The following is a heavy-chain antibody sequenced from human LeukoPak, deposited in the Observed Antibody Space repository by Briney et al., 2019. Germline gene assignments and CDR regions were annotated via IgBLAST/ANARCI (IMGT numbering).Heavy chain of an antibody. J-gene: IGHJ5*02. Sequence: ASVKVSCKASGYTFTSYAMNWVRQAPGQGLEWMGWINTNTGNPTYAQGFTGRFVFSLDTSVSTAYLQISSLKAEDTAVYYCAREGIAEPDTNWFDPWGQGTLVTVSS. D-gene: IGHD6-13*01. CDR3: AREGIAEPDTNWFDP. CDR1: GYTFTSYA. CDR2: INTNTGNP. V-gene: IGHV7-4-1*02.